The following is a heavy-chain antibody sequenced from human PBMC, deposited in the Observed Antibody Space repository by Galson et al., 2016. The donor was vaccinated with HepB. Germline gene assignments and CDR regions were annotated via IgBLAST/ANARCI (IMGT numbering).Heavy chain of an antibody. CDR1: GFMFSKYA. J-gene: IGHJ4*02. CDR3: ARDPYSFDSTGFSYFLQH. D-gene: IGHD3-22*01. V-gene: IGHV3-30*15. Sequence: SLRLSCAVSGFMFSKYAMHWVRQAPGKGPEWLAVISYDGDTQFFAASMKGRLTISRDNPKSTLYLQLSNLGPEDTAEYFCARDPYSFDSTGFSYFLQHWGQGTLVTVSS. CDR2: ISYDGDTQ.